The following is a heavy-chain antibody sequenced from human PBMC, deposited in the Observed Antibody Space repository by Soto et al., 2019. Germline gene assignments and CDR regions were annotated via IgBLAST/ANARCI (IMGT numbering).Heavy chain of an antibody. Sequence: EVQLVESGGGLVKPGGSLRLSCAASGFTFSSYSMNWVRQAPGKGLEWVSSISSSSSYIYYADSVKGRFTISRDNAKNSLYLQMNSLRAEETAVYYCARDRRAGYTFDYWGQGTLVTVSS. J-gene: IGHJ4*02. D-gene: IGHD5-12*01. CDR3: ARDRRAGYTFDY. CDR2: ISSSSSYI. V-gene: IGHV3-21*01. CDR1: GFTFSSYS.